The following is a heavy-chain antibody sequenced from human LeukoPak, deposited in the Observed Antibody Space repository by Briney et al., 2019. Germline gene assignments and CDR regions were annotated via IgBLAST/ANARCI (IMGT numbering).Heavy chain of an antibody. CDR2: IRYDGTTK. Sequence: PGGSLRLSCAASGFIFASYGMHWVRQAPGKGLEWVAFIRYDGTTKYYADSVKGRFTISRDNSKNTLYLQMNSLRAEDTAVYYCARLLLWSSDYFDYWGQGTLVTVSS. CDR1: GFIFASYG. D-gene: IGHD3-10*01. CDR3: ARLLLWSSDYFDY. J-gene: IGHJ4*02. V-gene: IGHV3-30*02.